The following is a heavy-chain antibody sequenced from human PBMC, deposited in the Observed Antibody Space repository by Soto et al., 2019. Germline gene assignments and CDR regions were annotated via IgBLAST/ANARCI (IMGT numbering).Heavy chain of an antibody. CDR1: GGSFSGYY. J-gene: IGHJ4*02. CDR3: ARVSTYYDFWSGYSLGSFGFEY. V-gene: IGHV4-34*01. Sequence: ETLSLTCAVYGGSFSGYYWSWIRQPPGKGLEWIGEINHSGSTNYNPSLKSRVTISVDTSKNQFSLKLSSVTAADTAVYYCARVSTYYDFWSGYSLGSFGFEYWGQGTLVTVSS. D-gene: IGHD3-3*01. CDR2: INHSGST.